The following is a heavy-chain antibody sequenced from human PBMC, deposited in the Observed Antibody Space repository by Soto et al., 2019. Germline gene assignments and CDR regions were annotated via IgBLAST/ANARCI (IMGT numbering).Heavy chain of an antibody. CDR3: ARVRPATMFGVVRGPYGMDV. CDR1: GGTFSSYT. V-gene: IGHV1-69*02. J-gene: IGHJ6*02. CDR2: INPIRGIT. D-gene: IGHD3-3*01. Sequence: ASVKVSCKASGGTFSSYTISWVRQAPGQGLEWMGRINPIRGITSYAQKFQGRVTMTGDKSMSTAYMELSSLRSEDTAVYYCARVRPATMFGVVRGPYGMDVWGQGTTVTVSS.